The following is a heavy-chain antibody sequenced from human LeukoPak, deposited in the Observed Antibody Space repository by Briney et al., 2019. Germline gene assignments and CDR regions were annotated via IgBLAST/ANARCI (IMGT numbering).Heavy chain of an antibody. CDR2: IKSKTDGGTT. D-gene: IGHD1-26*01. J-gene: IGHJ4*02. V-gene: IGHV3-15*01. Sequence: IKSKTDGGTTDYAAPVKGRFTISRDDSKNTLYLQMNSLKTEDTAVYYCTTGVGATALDYWGQGTLVTVSS. CDR3: TTGVGATALDY.